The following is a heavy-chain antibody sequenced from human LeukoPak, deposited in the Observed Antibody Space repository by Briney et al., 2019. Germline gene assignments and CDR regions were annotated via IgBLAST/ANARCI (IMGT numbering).Heavy chain of an antibody. CDR1: GGSISSGDYY. J-gene: IGHJ4*02. D-gene: IGHD4-17*01. CDR3: ARGKYGDYLIDY. CDR2: IYYSGST. Sequence: KASETLSLTCTVSGGSISSGDYYWSWIRQPPGKGLEWIGYIYYSGSTYYNPSLKSRVTISVDTSKNQFSLKLSSVTAADTAVYYCARGKYGDYLIDYWGQGTLVTVSS. V-gene: IGHV4-30-4*01.